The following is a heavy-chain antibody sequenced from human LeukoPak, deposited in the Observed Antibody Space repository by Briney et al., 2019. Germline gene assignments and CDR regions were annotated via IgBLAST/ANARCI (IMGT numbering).Heavy chain of an antibody. CDR1: GGSISSGSYS. Sequence: PSETLSLTCAVSGGSISSGSYSWSWIRQPPGKGLEWIGYIYPRGSTYYNPSLKSRVILSLDKSANQFSLNLSSVTAADTAVYYCARAGAWDIVVVVAALPLFDYWGQGTLVTVSS. CDR2: IYPRGST. D-gene: IGHD2-15*01. V-gene: IGHV4-30-2*01. J-gene: IGHJ4*02. CDR3: ARAGAWDIVVVVAALPLFDY.